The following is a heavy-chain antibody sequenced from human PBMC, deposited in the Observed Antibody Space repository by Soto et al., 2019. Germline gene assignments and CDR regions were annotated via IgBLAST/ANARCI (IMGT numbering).Heavy chain of an antibody. Sequence: GGSLRLSCEVSGFTFSAYWMHWVRQVPGKGLIWVSRISDDGSTTTYADSVKGRFTISRDNAKNTLYLQMNSLRADDTGLYYCTRGPRVSSTGTGAHWGHGTLVTVSS. CDR3: TRGPRVSSTGTGAH. D-gene: IGHD1-1*01. V-gene: IGHV3-74*01. CDR1: GFTFSAYW. J-gene: IGHJ4*01. CDR2: ISDDGSTT.